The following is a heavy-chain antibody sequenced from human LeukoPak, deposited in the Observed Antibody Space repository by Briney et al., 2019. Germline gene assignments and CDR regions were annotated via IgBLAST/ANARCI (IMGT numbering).Heavy chain of an antibody. D-gene: IGHD1-26*01. CDR2: INQDESEK. CDR1: GFTFSTYK. Sequence: GGSLRLSCVASGFTFSTYKMTWVRQAPGKGLEWVANINQDESEKTYLDSMKGRFTISRDNAKNSLYLQMNSLRAEDTAVYYCARAIPYSGNYIWYFDSWGQGTLVTVSS. CDR3: ARAIPYSGNYIWYFDS. J-gene: IGHJ4*02. V-gene: IGHV3-7*01.